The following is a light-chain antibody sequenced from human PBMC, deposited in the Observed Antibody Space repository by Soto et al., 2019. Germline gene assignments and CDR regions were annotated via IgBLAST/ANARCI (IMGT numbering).Light chain of an antibody. V-gene: IGLV1-51*01. CDR2: DNN. CDR3: GTWDSSVVV. Sequence: QSVLTQPPSVSAAPGQKVTISCSGSSSNIGNNYVSWYQQLPGTAPKLLIYDNNKRPSGIPDRFSGSKSGTSATLGITGLQTGDEADYYCGTWDSSVVVFGGGTQLTVL. CDR1: SSNIGNNY. J-gene: IGLJ2*01.